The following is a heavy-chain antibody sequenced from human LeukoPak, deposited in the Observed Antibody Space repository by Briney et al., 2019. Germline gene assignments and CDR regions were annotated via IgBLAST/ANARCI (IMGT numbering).Heavy chain of an antibody. J-gene: IGHJ4*02. CDR3: ARFGRIAAAGLDY. V-gene: IGHV1-8*03. CDR2: MNPNSGNT. Sequence: PGGSLRLSCAASGYTFTSYDINWVRQATGQGLEWMGWMNPNSGNTGYAQKFQGRVTITRNTSISTAYMELSSLRSEDTAVYYCARFGRIAAAGLDYWGQGTLATVSS. D-gene: IGHD6-13*01. CDR1: GYTFTSYD.